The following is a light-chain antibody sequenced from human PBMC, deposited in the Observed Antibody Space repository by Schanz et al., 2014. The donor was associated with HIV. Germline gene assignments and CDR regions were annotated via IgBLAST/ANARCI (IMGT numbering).Light chain of an antibody. V-gene: IGLV2-18*02. CDR1: SSDVGSYNF. CDR3: SSYTTSDTLI. J-gene: IGLJ2*01. CDR2: EVS. Sequence: QSALTQPRSVSGSPGQSVTISCTGTSSDVGSYNFVSWYQQHPDTAPKLMIFEVSNRPSGVPDRFSGSKSGNTASLTISGLQAEDEADYYCSSYTTSDTLIFGGGTKLTVL.